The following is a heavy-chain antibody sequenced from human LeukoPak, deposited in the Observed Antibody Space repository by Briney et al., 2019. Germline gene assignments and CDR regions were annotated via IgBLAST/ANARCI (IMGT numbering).Heavy chain of an antibody. D-gene: IGHD6-13*01. V-gene: IGHV4-34*01. Sequence: TXXLTCXXXXGSFSGYYWSWIRQPPGKGLEWIGEINHSGSTNYNPSLKSRVTISVDTSKNQFSLKLSSVTAADTAVYYCASRGTSSWPRFDYWGQGTLVTVSS. CDR3: ASRGTSSWPRFDY. J-gene: IGHJ4*02. CDR2: INHSGST. CDR1: XGSFSGYY.